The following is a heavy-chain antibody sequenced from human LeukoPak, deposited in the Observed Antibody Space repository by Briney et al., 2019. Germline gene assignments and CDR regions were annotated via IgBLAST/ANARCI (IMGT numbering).Heavy chain of an antibody. CDR3: ARQFGTTF. Sequence: SETLSLTCAVYGGSFSGYYWSWIRQSPGKGLEWIGEINHSGSTNYNPSLKSRVTLSVDTSKTQFSLKLSSVTAADSAVYYCARQFGTTFWSQGTLVTVSS. CDR1: GGSFSGYY. J-gene: IGHJ4*02. CDR2: INHSGST. D-gene: IGHD1-1*01. V-gene: IGHV4-34*01.